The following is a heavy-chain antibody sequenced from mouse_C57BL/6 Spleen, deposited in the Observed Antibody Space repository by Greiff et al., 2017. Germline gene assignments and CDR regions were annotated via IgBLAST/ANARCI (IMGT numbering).Heavy chain of an antibody. CDR3: ARSGDGNYGFAWFAY. CDR1: GYAFSSYW. V-gene: IGHV1-80*01. CDR2: IYPGDGDT. Sequence: QVQLQQSGAELVKPGASVKISCKASGYAFSSYWMNWVKQRPGKGLEWIGQIYPGDGDTNYNGKFKGKATLTADKSSSTAYMQLSSLTSEYSAVYFCARSGDGNYGFAWFAYWGQGTLVTVSA. D-gene: IGHD2-1*01. J-gene: IGHJ3*01.